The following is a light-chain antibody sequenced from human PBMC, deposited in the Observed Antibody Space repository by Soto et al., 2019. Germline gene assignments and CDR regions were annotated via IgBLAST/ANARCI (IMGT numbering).Light chain of an antibody. CDR3: CSSVGSPNWV. J-gene: IGLJ3*02. V-gene: IGLV2-23*02. CDR2: EVN. Sequence: QSALTQPASVSGSPGQSITISCTGTSSDVGSCNCVSWYQQHPGKAPTLIIYEVNKRPSGVSSRFSGSKSGNTASLTISGLQAEDEADYYCCSSVGSPNWVFGGGTKLTVL. CDR1: SSDVGSCNC.